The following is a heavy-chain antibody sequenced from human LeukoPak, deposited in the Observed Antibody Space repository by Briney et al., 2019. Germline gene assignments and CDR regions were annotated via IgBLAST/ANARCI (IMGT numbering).Heavy chain of an antibody. J-gene: IGHJ4*02. Sequence: PSETLSLTCTVSGGSIRSSTYYWGWIRQPPGKGLEWIGSMYYTGSTYYSPFLKSRVTISVDTSKNQFSLKLSSVTAADTAVYYCARQSDSSGWSTYGYWGQGTLVTVSS. D-gene: IGHD6-19*01. CDR1: GGSIRSSTYY. CDR2: MYYTGST. CDR3: ARQSDSSGWSTYGY. V-gene: IGHV4-39*01.